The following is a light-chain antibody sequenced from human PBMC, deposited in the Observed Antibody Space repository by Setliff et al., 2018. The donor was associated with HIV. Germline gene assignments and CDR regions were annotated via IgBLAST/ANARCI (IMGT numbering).Light chain of an antibody. CDR2: DNS. V-gene: IGLV1-40*01. Sequence: QSVLTQPPSVSGAPGQRVTISCTGDNSNIGAGFDVHWYQQFPGTAPKLLIHDNSNRPSGVPDRFSGSKSGNTASLTISRLQAEDEADYFCSSNTSSSPLYVFATGTKVTVL. J-gene: IGLJ1*01. CDR1: NSNIGAGFD. CDR3: SSNTSSSPLYV.